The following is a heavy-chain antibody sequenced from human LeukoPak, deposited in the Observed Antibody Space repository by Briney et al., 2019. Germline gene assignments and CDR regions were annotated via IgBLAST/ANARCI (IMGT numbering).Heavy chain of an antibody. V-gene: IGHV1-69*05. CDR2: IIPIFGTA. Sequence: GSSVKVSCKASGGTFSSYAISWVRQAPGQGLEWMGGIIPIFGTANYAQKFQGRVTITTDESTSTAYQELSSLRSEDTAVYYCAINYYDSSGYYLYYFDYWGQGTLVTVSS. J-gene: IGHJ4*02. CDR1: GGTFSSYA. D-gene: IGHD3-22*01. CDR3: AINYYDSSGYYLYYFDY.